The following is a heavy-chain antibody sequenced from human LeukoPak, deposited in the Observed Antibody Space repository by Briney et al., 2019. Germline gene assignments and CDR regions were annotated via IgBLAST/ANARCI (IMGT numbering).Heavy chain of an antibody. Sequence: GSLRLSCAASGFTFSGYWMTWIRQPPGKGLEWIGSIYYSGSTYYNLSLKSRVTISVDTSKNQFSLKLSSVTAADTAVYYCARPGSGVRARRDSYYFDYWGQGTLVTVSS. J-gene: IGHJ4*02. CDR3: ARPGSGVRARRDSYYFDY. D-gene: IGHD3-10*02. CDR2: IYYSGST. CDR1: GFTFSGYW. V-gene: IGHV4-39*01.